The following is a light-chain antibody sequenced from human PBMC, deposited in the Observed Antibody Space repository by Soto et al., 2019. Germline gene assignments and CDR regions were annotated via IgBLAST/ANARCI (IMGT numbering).Light chain of an antibody. J-gene: IGKJ3*01. CDR1: QSVSSN. Sequence: EIVMTQSPATLSVSPGERATLSCRASQSVSSNLAWYQQKPGQAPRLLIYGATSRATGIPDRFSGSVSGTDFTLTISRLEPEDFAVYYCQQYGRSATFTFGPGTKVDIK. V-gene: IGKV3-20*01. CDR3: QQYGRSATFT. CDR2: GAT.